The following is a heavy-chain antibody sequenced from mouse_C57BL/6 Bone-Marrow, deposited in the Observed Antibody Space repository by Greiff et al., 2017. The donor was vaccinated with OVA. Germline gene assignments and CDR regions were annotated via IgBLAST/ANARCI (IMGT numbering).Heavy chain of an antibody. V-gene: IGHV5-9-1*02. CDR3: TRAPFITTVVAGDWYCDV. Sequence: EVKLVESGEGLVKPGGSLKLSCAASGFTFSSYAMSWVRQTPEKRLEWVAYISRGGDYIYYADTVKGRFTISRDNARNTLYLQMSSLKSEDTAMYYCTRAPFITTVVAGDWYCDVWGTGTTVTVSS. D-gene: IGHD1-1*01. CDR1: GFTFSSYA. CDR2: ISRGGDYI. J-gene: IGHJ1*03.